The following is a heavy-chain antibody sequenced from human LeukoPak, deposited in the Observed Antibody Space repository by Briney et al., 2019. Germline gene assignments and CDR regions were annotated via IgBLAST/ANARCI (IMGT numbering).Heavy chain of an antibody. V-gene: IGHV4-34*01. CDR3: ARVGREIVVVPAPKRTHYYYYMDV. D-gene: IGHD2-2*01. Sequence: PSETLSLTCAVYGGSFSDYYWSWIRQPPGKGLEWIGEINPSGSTNYSPSLKSRVTISVDTSKNQFSLKLSSVTAADTAVYYCARVGREIVVVPAPKRTHYYYYMDVWGKGTTVTVSS. CDR2: INPSGST. CDR1: GGSFSDYY. J-gene: IGHJ6*03.